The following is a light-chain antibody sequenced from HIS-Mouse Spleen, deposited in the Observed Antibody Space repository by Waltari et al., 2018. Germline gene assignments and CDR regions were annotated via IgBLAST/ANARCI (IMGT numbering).Light chain of an antibody. CDR1: SSHVGRYNL. CDR2: EGI. Sequence: QSALTQPASVSGSPGQSLTISCTGTSSHVGRYNLVSWYQQHPGKAPKLMIYEGIKRPSGVSNRFSGSKSGNTASLTISGLQAEDEADYYCCSYAGSSTLVFGGGTKLTVL. J-gene: IGLJ3*02. CDR3: CSYAGSSTLV. V-gene: IGLV2-23*01.